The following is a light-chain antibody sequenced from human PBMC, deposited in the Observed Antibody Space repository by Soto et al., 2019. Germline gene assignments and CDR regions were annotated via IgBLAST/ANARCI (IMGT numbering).Light chain of an antibody. CDR2: KAS. Sequence: DIQMTQSPSTLSASEEDRVTITCRASQSINSWLAWYQQKPGKAPKLLIYKASSLESGVPSRFSGSGSGTEFTLTISSLQPDDFATYYCQQYNSYPLTFGGGTKVDIK. CDR1: QSINSW. J-gene: IGKJ4*01. V-gene: IGKV1-5*03. CDR3: QQYNSYPLT.